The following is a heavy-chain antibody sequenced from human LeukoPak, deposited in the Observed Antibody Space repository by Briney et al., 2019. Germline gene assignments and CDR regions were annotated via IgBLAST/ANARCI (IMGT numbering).Heavy chain of an antibody. CDR3: ARDGARHINIAVPGGDY. D-gene: IGHD6-19*01. Sequence: GGSLRLSCAASGFTLSSYWMSWVRQAPGKGLEWVANIKQDGHEKYYVDSVKGRFTISRDNAKNSLYLQMNSLRAEDMATYYCARDGARHINIAVPGGDYWGQGTLVTVSS. CDR2: IKQDGHEK. CDR1: GFTLSSYW. J-gene: IGHJ4*02. V-gene: IGHV3-7*01.